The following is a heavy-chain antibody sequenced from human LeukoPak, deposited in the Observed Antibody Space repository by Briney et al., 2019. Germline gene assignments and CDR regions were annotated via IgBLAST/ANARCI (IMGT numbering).Heavy chain of an antibody. J-gene: IGHJ6*02. CDR3: ARVSLYCSSTSCYSNYYYGMDV. D-gene: IGHD2-2*02. Sequence: PSQTLSLTCSVSGGSINGGSYYWSWIRQPAGKPLEWIGHIFTTGSTSYNPSLRTRVTISEDSSKDQFSLNPKSVTAADTAVYYCARVSLYCSSTSCYSNYYYGMDVWGQGTTVTVSS. V-gene: IGHV4-61*09. CDR1: GGSINGGSYY. CDR2: IFTTGST.